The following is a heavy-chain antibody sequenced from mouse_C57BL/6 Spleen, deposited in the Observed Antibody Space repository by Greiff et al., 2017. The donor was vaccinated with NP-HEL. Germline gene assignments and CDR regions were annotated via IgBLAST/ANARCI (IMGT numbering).Heavy chain of an antibody. CDR3: ARHVTLDGSSHWYFDV. CDR2: ISSGGSYT. D-gene: IGHD1-1*01. J-gene: IGHJ1*03. CDR1: GFTFSSYG. Sequence: EVQLVESGGDLVKPGGSLKLSCAASGFTFSSYGMSWVRQTPDKRLEWVATISSGGSYTYYPDSVKGRFTISRGNAKNTLYLQMSSLKSEDTAMYYCARHVTLDGSSHWYFDVWGTGTTVTVSS. V-gene: IGHV5-6*01.